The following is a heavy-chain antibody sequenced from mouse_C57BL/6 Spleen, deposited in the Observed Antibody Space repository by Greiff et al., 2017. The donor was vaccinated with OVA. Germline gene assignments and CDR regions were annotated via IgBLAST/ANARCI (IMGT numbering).Heavy chain of an antibody. D-gene: IGHD2-4*01. CDR1: GFTFSSYG. CDR2: ISSGGSYT. V-gene: IGHV5-6*02. Sequence: EVKLVESGGDLVKPGGSLKLSCAASGFTFSSYGMSWVRQTPDKRLEWVATISSGGSYTYYPDNVKGRFTISRDNAKNTLYLQMSSLKSEDTAMYYCARRVYDYDGRFYYVDYWGQGTTLTVSS. J-gene: IGHJ2*01. CDR3: ARRVYDYDGRFYYVDY.